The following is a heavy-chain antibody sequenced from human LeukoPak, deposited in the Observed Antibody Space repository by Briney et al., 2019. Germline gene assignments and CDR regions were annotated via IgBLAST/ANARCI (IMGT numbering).Heavy chain of an antibody. Sequence: GGSLRLSCVASGFTFSSDRMNWVRQAPGKGLEWVSTIYSGSDYIYYADSVKSRFTISRDNAKNSLYLQMNSLRAEDTAIYYCARDLPVSGAYHQFDSWGQGTLVTVPS. J-gene: IGHJ4*02. CDR3: ARDLPVSGAYHQFDS. CDR2: IYSGSDYI. D-gene: IGHD4/OR15-4a*01. V-gene: IGHV3-21*01. CDR1: GFTFSSDR.